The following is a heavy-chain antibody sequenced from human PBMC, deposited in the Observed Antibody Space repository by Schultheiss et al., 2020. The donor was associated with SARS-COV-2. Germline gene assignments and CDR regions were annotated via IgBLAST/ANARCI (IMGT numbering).Heavy chain of an antibody. J-gene: IGHJ4*02. D-gene: IGHD6-13*01. CDR1: GGSFSSYY. CDR3: ARGRYSSSQFDY. V-gene: IGHV4-34*01. CDR2: INHSGST. Sequence: SETLSLTCAVYGGSFSSYYWSWIRQPPGKGLEWIGEINHSGSTNYNPSLKSRVTISVDTSKNQFSLKLSSVTAADTAVYYCARGRYSSSQFDYWGQGTLVTVSS.